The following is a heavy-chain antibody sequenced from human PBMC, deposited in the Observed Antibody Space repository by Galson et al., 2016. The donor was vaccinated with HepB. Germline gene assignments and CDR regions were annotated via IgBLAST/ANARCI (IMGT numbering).Heavy chain of an antibody. J-gene: IGHJ4*02. CDR3: AKDGGYYDFWSSYYWGFDY. Sequence: SLRLSCAASKFTFSTYTMNWVRQAPGKGLEWVSAISASGGSTYYADSVKGRSTISRDNSKNTLYLQMNSLRAEDTAVYYCAKDGGYYDFWSSYYWGFDYWGQGTLVTVSS. V-gene: IGHV3-23*01. CDR2: ISASGGST. CDR1: KFTFSTYT. D-gene: IGHD3-3*01.